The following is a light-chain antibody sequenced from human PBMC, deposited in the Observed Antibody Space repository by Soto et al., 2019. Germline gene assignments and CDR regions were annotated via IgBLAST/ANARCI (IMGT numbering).Light chain of an antibody. CDR2: GAS. J-gene: IGKJ1*01. CDR1: QSVSSN. V-gene: IGKV3-15*01. CDR3: QQYNNWPPWT. Sequence: EIVMTQSPATLSVSPGERATLSCRASQSVSSNLAWYQQKPGQAPRLLIYGASTRATGIPARFSGSGSGTEFTLTISSLQSEDFAVYYCQQYNNWPPWTLGQETMVEIK.